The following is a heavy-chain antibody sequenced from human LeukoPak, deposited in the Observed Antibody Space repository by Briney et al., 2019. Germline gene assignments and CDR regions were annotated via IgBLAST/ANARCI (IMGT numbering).Heavy chain of an antibody. J-gene: IGHJ4*02. CDR3: ARDRDYYDSSGEPDY. V-gene: IGHV3-7*01. Sequence: GGSLRLSCAASGFTFRSDWMTWVRQAPGKGLEWVANIKQDGSKKSYVDSVKGRFTISRDNAKNSLYLQMNSLRAEDTAVYYCARDRDYYDSSGEPDYWGQGTLVTVSS. CDR2: IKQDGSKK. CDR1: GFTFRSDW. D-gene: IGHD3-22*01.